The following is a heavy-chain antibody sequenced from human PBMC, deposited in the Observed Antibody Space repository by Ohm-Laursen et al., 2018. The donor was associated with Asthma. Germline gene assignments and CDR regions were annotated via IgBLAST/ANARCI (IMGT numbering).Heavy chain of an antibody. CDR1: GFTFSSYG. V-gene: IGHV3-30*03. D-gene: IGHD2-2*01. CDR2: ISYDGSNK. CDR3: ARRSKICYDTSHCFFDY. Sequence: SSLRLSCAASGFTFSSYGMHWVRQAPGKGLGWVAVISYDGSNKYYAGSVKGRFTISRDNSKNTLYLQMNSLRAEDTAVYYCARRSKICYDTSHCFFDYWGQGTLVTVSS. J-gene: IGHJ4*02.